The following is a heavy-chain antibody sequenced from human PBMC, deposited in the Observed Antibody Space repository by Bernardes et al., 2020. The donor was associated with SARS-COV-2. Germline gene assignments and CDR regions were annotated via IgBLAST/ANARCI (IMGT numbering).Heavy chain of an antibody. D-gene: IGHD3-3*01. CDR1: GGSFSGYF. CDR2: INYSGST. Sequence: SETLSLTCAVYGGSFSGYFWSWIRQPPGKGLEWIGEINYSGSTNYNPSLKSRVTISIDTSQNQFSLQLSSVTAADTGVYYCAGETVFGVVNWFDPWGRGTLVTVSS. J-gene: IGHJ5*02. CDR3: AGETVFGVVNWFDP. V-gene: IGHV4-34*01.